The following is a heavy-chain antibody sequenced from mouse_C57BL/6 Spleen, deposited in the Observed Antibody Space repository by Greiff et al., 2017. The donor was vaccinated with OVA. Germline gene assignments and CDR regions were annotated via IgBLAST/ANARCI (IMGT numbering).Heavy chain of an antibody. CDR1: GYSITSDY. V-gene: IGHV3-8*01. CDR2: ISYSGST. Sequence: EVMLVESGPGLAKPSQTLSLTCSVTGYSITSDYWNWIRKFPGNKLEYMGYISYSGSTYYNPSLKSRISITRDTSKNQYYLQLNSVTTEDTATYYCARYGDYGSSHWYFDGWGTGTTVTVSS. CDR3: ARYGDYGSSHWYFDG. D-gene: IGHD1-1*01. J-gene: IGHJ1*03.